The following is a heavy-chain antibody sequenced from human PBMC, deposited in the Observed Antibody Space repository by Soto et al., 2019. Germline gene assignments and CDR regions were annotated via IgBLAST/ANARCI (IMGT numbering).Heavy chain of an antibody. J-gene: IGHJ5*02. V-gene: IGHV4-31*03. CDR1: GDSINGGGSY. CDR2: IYYTGST. CDR3: ARLSWADRTWFDP. D-gene: IGHD3-16*01. Sequence: LSLTCTVSGDSINGGGSYWSWIRHHPGEGLEWIGYIYYTGSTYYNPSLKSRVTISIDTSKNQFSLKLRSATAADTAIYYCARLSWADRTWFDPWGQGTLVTV.